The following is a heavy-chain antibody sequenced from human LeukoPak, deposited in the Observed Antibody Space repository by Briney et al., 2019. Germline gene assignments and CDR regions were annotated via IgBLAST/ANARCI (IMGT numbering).Heavy chain of an antibody. V-gene: IGHV3-73*01. D-gene: IGHD2-2*03. CDR2: IRSKANSYAT. CDR3: HPGYCSSTSCSNAFDI. J-gene: IGHJ3*02. CDR1: GFTFSGSA. Sequence: GGSLKLSCAASGFTFSGSAMHWVRQASAKGLEWVGRIRSKANSYATAYAASVKGRFTISRDDSKNTAYLKMNSLKTEDTAVYYCHPGYCSSTSCSNAFDIWGQGTMVTVSS.